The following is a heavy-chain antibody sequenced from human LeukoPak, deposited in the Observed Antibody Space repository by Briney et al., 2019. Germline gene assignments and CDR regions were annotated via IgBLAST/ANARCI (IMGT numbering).Heavy chain of an antibody. CDR3: ARRNNGEMVSGYSYSYIDV. CDR2: IYPGDSDT. J-gene: IGHJ6*03. CDR1: GYSFTSYW. D-gene: IGHD2-8*01. Sequence: GESLKISCKGSGYSFTSYWIGWVRQMPGKGLEWMGIIYPGDSDTRYSPSFQGQVTISADKSISTAYLQWSSLKASDTAIYYCARRNNGEMVSGYSYSYIDVWGKGTTVTISS. V-gene: IGHV5-51*01.